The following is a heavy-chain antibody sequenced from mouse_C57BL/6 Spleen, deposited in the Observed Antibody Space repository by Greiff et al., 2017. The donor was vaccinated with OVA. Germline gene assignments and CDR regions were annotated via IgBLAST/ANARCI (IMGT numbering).Heavy chain of an antibody. Sequence: VQLKESGPELVKPGASVKISCKASGYSFTDYYMNWVKQSNGKSLEWIGVINPNYGTTSYNQKFKGKATLTVNQSSSTAYMQLNSLTSEDSAVYYCASYSNYEKFWYAYWGQGTLVTVSA. CDR3: ASYSNYEKFWYAY. V-gene: IGHV1-39*01. CDR2: INPNYGTT. D-gene: IGHD2-5*01. CDR1: GYSFTDYY. J-gene: IGHJ3*01.